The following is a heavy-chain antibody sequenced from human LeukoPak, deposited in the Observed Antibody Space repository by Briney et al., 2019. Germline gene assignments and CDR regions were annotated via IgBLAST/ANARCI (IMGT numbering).Heavy chain of an antibody. CDR3: ARVSSGVVPAAIVHDAFDI. CDR2: INHSGST. Sequence: SETLSLTCAVYGGSFSGYYWSWIRQAPGKGLEWIGEINHSGSTNYNPSLKSRVTISVDTSKNQFSLKLSSVTAADTAVYYCARVSSGVVPAAIVHDAFDIWGQGTMVTVSS. CDR1: GGSFSGYY. J-gene: IGHJ3*02. V-gene: IGHV4-34*01. D-gene: IGHD2-2*01.